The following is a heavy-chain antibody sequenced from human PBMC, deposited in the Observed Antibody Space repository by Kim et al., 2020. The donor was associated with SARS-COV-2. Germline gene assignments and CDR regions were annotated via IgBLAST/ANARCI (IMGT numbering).Heavy chain of an antibody. CDR3: ARRLTLDAFDV. D-gene: IGHD2-21*02. J-gene: IGHJ3*01. Sequence: YSPSLMSRVTISVDTSKNQFSLRLCSGSAADTAIYYCARRLTLDAFDVWGQGTVVTVSA. V-gene: IGHV4-39*01.